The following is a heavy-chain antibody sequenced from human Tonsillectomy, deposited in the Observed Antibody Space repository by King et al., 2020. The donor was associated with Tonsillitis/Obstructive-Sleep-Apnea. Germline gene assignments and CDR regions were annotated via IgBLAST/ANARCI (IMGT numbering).Heavy chain of an antibody. CDR1: GLTFSSYW. J-gene: IGHJ4*02. V-gene: IGHV3-7*04. Sequence: VQLVESGGGLVQPGGSLRLSCAASGLTFSSYWMIWFRQAPGKGREWGANIKQDGSEKYYVDSVKGRFTISSDNAKNSLYLQMNSLRAEDTAVYYCARGAVLRYFDWLLVDDYWGQGTLVTVSS. D-gene: IGHD3-9*01. CDR3: ARGAVLRYFDWLLVDDY. CDR2: IKQDGSEK.